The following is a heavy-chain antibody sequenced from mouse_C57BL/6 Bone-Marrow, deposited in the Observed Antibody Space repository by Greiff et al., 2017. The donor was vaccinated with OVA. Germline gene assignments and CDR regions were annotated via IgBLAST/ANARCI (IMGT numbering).Heavy chain of an antibody. CDR1: GYAFSSSW. D-gene: IGHD2-3*01. V-gene: IGHV1-82*01. CDR3: ARHEDGYYASYFDY. CDR2: IYPGDGDT. J-gene: IGHJ2*01. Sequence: QVQLQQSGPELVKPGASVKISCKASGYAFSSSWMNWAKQRPGKGLEWIGRIYPGDGDTNYNGKFKGKATLTADKSSSTAYMQLSSLTSEDSAVYFGARHEDGYYASYFDYWGQGTTLTVSS.